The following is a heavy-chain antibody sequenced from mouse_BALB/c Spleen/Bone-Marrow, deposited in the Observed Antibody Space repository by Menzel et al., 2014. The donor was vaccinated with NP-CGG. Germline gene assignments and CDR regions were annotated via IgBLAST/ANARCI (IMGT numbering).Heavy chain of an antibody. J-gene: IGHJ4*01. CDR2: ILPGGGST. V-gene: IGHV1-9*01. CDR1: GYTFSDYW. D-gene: IGHD1-1*02. CDR3: AKGGHVMDY. Sequence: QVQLQQSGAELMKPGASVMISCKATGYTFSDYWIEWVKQRPGHGLEWIGEILPGGGSTNYNENFKGKATFTADTYSNTAYMQLSSLTSEDSAVYYCAKGGHVMDYWGQGTSVTVSS.